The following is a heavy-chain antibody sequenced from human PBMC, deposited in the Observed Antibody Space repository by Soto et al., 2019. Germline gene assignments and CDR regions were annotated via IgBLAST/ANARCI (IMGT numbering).Heavy chain of an antibody. J-gene: IGHJ4*02. V-gene: IGHV4-31*03. Sequence: QVQLQESGPGLVKPSQTLSLTCTVSGGYISSGGYYWNWIRQHPGKGLEWIGYIYYSGSTYYNPSLKSRVTISVDTSKNQFSLKLSSVTAADTAVYYCARSSTSANYFDYWGQGTLVTVSS. CDR2: IYYSGST. D-gene: IGHD2-2*01. CDR1: GGYISSGGYY. CDR3: ARSSTSANYFDY.